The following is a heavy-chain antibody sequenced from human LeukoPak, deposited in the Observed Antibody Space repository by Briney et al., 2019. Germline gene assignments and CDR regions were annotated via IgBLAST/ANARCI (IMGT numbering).Heavy chain of an antibody. CDR2: ICSSGSTI. D-gene: IGHD5-12*01. J-gene: IGHJ3*02. CDR3: ARGSFAYSGYDPYAFDI. CDR1: GFTFCDYY. Sequence: GGSLRLSCAASGFTFCDYYMSWIRQAPGKGLEWGSYICSSGSTIYYADSVKGRFTISRDNAKNSLYLQMNSLRAEDTAVYYCARGSFAYSGYDPYAFDIWGQGTMVTVSS. V-gene: IGHV3-11*01.